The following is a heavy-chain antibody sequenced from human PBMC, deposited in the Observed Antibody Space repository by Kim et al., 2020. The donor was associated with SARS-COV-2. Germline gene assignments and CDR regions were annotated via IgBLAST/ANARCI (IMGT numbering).Heavy chain of an antibody. V-gene: IGHV3-49*03. D-gene: IGHD2-2*01. Sequence: GGSLRLSCTASGFTFGDYAMSWFRQAPGKGLEWVGFIRSKAYGGTTEYAASVKGRFTISRDDSKSIAYLQMNSLKTEDTAVYYCTRGIVVVPAATNWFDPWGQGTLVTVSS. CDR2: IRSKAYGGTT. J-gene: IGHJ5*02. CDR3: TRGIVVVPAATNWFDP. CDR1: GFTFGDYA.